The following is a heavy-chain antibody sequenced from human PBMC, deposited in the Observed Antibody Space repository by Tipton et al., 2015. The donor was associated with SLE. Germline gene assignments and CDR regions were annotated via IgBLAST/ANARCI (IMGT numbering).Heavy chain of an antibody. D-gene: IGHD3-22*01. J-gene: IGHJ3*01. CDR3: ARDTDRGSSAYAGAFDF. CDR1: GDFIGGFY. V-gene: IGHV4-38-2*02. Sequence: LRLSCTVSGDFIGGFYWGWIRQSPGKGLEWIGSIHERGSTFYNPSLQSRVTLSVDTSKNQFSLKLTSVTAADTAVYYCARDTDRGSSAYAGAFDFWGQGTVVTVSS. CDR2: IHERGST.